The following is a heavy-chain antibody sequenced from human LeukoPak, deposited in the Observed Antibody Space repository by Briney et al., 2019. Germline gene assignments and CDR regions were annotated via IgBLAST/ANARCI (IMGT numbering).Heavy chain of an antibody. CDR2: IYYSGST. V-gene: IGHV4-59*01. D-gene: IGHD3-22*01. CDR1: GGSISSYY. CDR3: ARGPHYHDSSGYSPSYSYAMDV. Sequence: SETLSLTCTVSGGSISSYYWSWIRQPPGKGLEWIGYIYYSGSTNYNPSLRSRVTISVDTSKNQSSLDLRSVTAADTAVYYCARGPHYHDSSGYSPSYSYAMDVWGQGTTVTVSS. J-gene: IGHJ6*02.